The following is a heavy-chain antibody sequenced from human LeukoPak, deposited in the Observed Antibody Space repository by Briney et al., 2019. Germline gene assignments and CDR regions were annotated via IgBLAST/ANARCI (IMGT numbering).Heavy chain of an antibody. CDR3: ARGYCTNGVCFRGY. CDR2: ISSSSSYI. CDR1: GFTFSSYN. D-gene: IGHD2-8*01. J-gene: IGHJ4*02. V-gene: IGHV3-21*01. Sequence: GGSLRLSCAASGFTFSSYNMNWVRQAPGKGLEWVSSISSSSSYIYYADSVKGRFTISRDNAKNSLYLQMNSLRAEDTAVYYCARGYCTNGVCFRGYWGQGTLVTVSS.